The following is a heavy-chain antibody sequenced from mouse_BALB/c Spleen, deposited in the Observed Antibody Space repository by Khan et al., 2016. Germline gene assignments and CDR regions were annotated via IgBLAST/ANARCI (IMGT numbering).Heavy chain of an antibody. V-gene: IGHV3-2*02. CDR1: GYSITSDYA. CDR3: ARSYYGDKDAMDY. CDR2: ISYSGST. Sequence: EVQLQESGPGLVKPSQSLSLTCTVTGYSITSDYAWNWIRQFPGNRLEWMGYISYSGSTSYNTSLKSRISITRDTPKNQFFMQLNSVTSEDTAQYYCARSYYGDKDAMDYWGQGTSVTVSS. J-gene: IGHJ4*01. D-gene: IGHD1-1*01.